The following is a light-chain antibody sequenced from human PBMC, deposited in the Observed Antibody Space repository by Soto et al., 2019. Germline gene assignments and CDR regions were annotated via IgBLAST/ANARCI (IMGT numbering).Light chain of an antibody. V-gene: IGKV1-9*01. CDR3: QQADSFPLS. J-gene: IGKJ4*01. Sequence: DIQLTQSPSFLSASVGDRVTITCRASQAMSSSLAWYQQKPAQAPKLLIYASSTLQSGVPSRFSGSGSGTEFTLTISSLQPEDFATYYCQQADSFPLSFGGGTKVEI. CDR2: ASS. CDR1: QAMSSS.